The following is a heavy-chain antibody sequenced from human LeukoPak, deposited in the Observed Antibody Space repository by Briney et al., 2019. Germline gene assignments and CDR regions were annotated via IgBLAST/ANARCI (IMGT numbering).Heavy chain of an antibody. V-gene: IGHV1-2*02. Sequence: EASVKASCKASGYTFTGYYMHWVRQAPGQGLEWMGWINPNSGGTNYAQKFQGRVTMTRDTSISTAYMELSRLRSDDTAVYYCARAIAVAGLYYFDYWGQGTLVTVSS. CDR3: ARAIAVAGLYYFDY. CDR1: GYTFTGYY. J-gene: IGHJ4*02. CDR2: INPNSGGT. D-gene: IGHD6-19*01.